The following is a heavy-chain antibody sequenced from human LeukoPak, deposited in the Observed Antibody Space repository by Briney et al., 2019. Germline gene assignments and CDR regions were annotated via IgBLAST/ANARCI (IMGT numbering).Heavy chain of an antibody. V-gene: IGHV4-59*01. CDR3: AGRYSSLFDY. CDR2: IYYSGST. D-gene: IGHD6-6*01. CDR1: GGSISSYY. J-gene: IGHJ4*02. Sequence: SETLSLTCTVSGGSISSYYWSWIRQLPGKGLEWIGYIYYSGSTNYNPSLKSRVTISVDTSKNQFSLKLSSVTAADTAVYYCAGRYSSLFDYWGQGTLVTVSS.